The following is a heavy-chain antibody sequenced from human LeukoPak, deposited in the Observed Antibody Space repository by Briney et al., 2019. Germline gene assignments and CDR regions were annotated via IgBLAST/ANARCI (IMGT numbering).Heavy chain of an antibody. V-gene: IGHV1-8*01. D-gene: IGHD2-2*01. CDR1: GYTLTSFD. Sequence: ASVKVSCKASGYTLTSFDINWVPQATGQGLEWILWIYPNSCNTGYAQKLQGKVTMTRNTSIRTAYMELSSLRSEDTAVYYCARGLRRSSGPAAICCYYYGMDVWGQGTTVTVSS. CDR3: ARGLRRSSGPAAICCYYYGMDV. J-gene: IGHJ6*02. CDR2: IYPNSCNT.